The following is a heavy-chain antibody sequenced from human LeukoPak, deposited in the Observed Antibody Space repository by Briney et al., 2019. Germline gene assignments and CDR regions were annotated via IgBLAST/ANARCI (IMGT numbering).Heavy chain of an antibody. CDR2: ISYDGSNK. CDR3: ARASGGYYDSSGSFDY. Sequence: PGGSLRLSCAASGFTFSSYAMHWVRQAPGKGLEWVAVISYDGSNKYYADSVKGRFTISRDNSKNTLYLQMNSLRAEDTAVYHCARASGGYYDSSGSFDYWGQGTLVTVSS. J-gene: IGHJ4*02. V-gene: IGHV3-30-3*01. D-gene: IGHD3-22*01. CDR1: GFTFSSYA.